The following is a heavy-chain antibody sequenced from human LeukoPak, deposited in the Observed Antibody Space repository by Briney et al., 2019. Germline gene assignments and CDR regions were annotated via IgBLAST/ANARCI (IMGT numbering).Heavy chain of an antibody. CDR2: INPGGGGT. Sequence: ASVTVSCKTFGYTSTNYYMHWVRQAPGQGLEWMGIINPGGGGTTYAQKFQGRVTMTRDTSTSTVYMELSSLRSEDTAVYYCAPAPYDSSGYSSSWGQGTLVTVSS. D-gene: IGHD3-22*01. CDR1: GYTSTNYY. J-gene: IGHJ5*02. V-gene: IGHV1-46*01. CDR3: APAPYDSSGYSSS.